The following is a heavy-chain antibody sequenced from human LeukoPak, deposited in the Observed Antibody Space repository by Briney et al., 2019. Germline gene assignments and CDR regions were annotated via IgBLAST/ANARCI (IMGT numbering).Heavy chain of an antibody. J-gene: IGHJ6*02. D-gene: IGHD3-3*01. Sequence: GRSLRLFCAASGFTFSSYAMHWVRQAPGKGLEWVAVISYDGSNKYYADSVKGRFTISRDNSKNTLYLQMNSLRVEDTAVYYCARRYDFWSGSVYGMDVWGQGTTVTVSS. CDR2: ISYDGSNK. V-gene: IGHV3-30-3*01. CDR3: ARRYDFWSGSVYGMDV. CDR1: GFTFSSYA.